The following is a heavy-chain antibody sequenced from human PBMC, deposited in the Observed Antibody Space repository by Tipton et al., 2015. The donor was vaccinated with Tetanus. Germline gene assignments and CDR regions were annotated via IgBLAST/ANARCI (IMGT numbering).Heavy chain of an antibody. CDR2: TYIRGTT. V-gene: IGHV4-4*07. CDR3: AFLPKHWLVPSFDP. D-gene: IGHD6-19*01. CDR1: GGSIASQY. J-gene: IGHJ5*02. Sequence: TLSLTCTVSGGSIASQYWSWIRQPAGKGLEWIGRTYIRGTTTYNPSLKSRVTISVDTSKNHFSLNLSSVTAADTAVYYCAFLPKHWLVPSFDPWGQGTLVTVSS.